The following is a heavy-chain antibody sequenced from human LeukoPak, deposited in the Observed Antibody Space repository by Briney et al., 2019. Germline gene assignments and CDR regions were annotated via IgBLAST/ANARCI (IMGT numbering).Heavy chain of an antibody. CDR3: ARADYGGSAATAYSMDV. CDR2: IYYSGGT. J-gene: IGHJ6*02. CDR1: GGSINSGYYY. D-gene: IGHD4-23*01. V-gene: IGHV4-30-4*01. Sequence: SQTLSLTCTVSGGSINSGYYYWSWIRQPPGKGLEWIGYIYYSGGTDYNPSLKGRVTISEDTSKNQFSLSLSSVTAADTAVYYCARADYGGSAATAYSMDVWGHGTTVTVSS.